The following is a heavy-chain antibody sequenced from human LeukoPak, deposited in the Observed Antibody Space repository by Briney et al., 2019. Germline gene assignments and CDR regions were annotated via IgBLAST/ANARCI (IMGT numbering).Heavy chain of an antibody. CDR1: GFTFNVYG. D-gene: IGHD6-19*01. J-gene: IGHJ4*02. V-gene: IGHV3-23*01. CDR3: VQRFNGWYFNY. CDR2: ISGGGGDI. Sequence: PGGSLRLSCAASGFTFNVYGTSWVRQAPGKGLEWVSLISGGGGDIYYADSVKGRFTISKDNSKNTLYLQMNSLRAEDTAVYYCVQRFNGWYFNYWGQGTLVTVSS.